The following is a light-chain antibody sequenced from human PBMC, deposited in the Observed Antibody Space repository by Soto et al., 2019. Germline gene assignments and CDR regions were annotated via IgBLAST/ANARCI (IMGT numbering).Light chain of an antibody. Sequence: SYELTQPPSVSVAPVQTTRITFGGNNIGRKSVHWYQQKPGQAPVLVVYVDSDLPSGIPDRFSGSNCGNTATLTISRVEAGDEADYYCQVWDSSSDYRGVCGGGTKLTVL. V-gene: IGLV3-21*02. J-gene: IGLJ2*01. CDR1: NIGRKS. CDR3: QVWDSSSDYRGV. CDR2: VDS.